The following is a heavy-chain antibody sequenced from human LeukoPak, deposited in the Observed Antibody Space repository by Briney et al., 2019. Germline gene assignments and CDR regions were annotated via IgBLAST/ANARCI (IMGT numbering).Heavy chain of an antibody. CDR2: IYYSGST. CDR3: ARRYCPNGICYFDY. Sequence: SETLSLTCTVSSGSINNYYWSWIRQPPGKGLEWIGYIYYSGSTNYNPSLKSRATIAIDTSKMQFSLKPTSVTAADTAVYYCARRYCPNGICYFDYWGQGTLVTVSS. V-gene: IGHV4-59*01. D-gene: IGHD2-8*01. J-gene: IGHJ4*02. CDR1: SGSINNYY.